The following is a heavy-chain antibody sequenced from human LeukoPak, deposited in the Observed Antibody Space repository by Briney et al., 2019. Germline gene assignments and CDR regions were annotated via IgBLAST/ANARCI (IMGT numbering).Heavy chain of an antibody. CDR3: ARDTVGALGYFDY. CDR1: GFTVSSNY. CDR2: IYSGGST. D-gene: IGHD1-26*01. Sequence: GGSLRLSCAAPGFTVSSNYMSWVRQAPGKGLEWVSVIYSGGSTYYADSVKGRFTISRDNSKNTLYLQMNSLRAEDTAVYYCARDTVGALGYFDYWGQGTLVTVSS. J-gene: IGHJ4*02. V-gene: IGHV3-53*01.